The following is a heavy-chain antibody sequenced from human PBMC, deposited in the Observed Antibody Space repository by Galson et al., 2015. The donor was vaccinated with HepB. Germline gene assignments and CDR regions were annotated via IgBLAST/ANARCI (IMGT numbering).Heavy chain of an antibody. J-gene: IGHJ4*02. CDR1: GFTFSSYV. V-gene: IGHV3-23*01. CDR2: ISGSGDTT. CDR3: AKSTRGGSDY. D-gene: IGHD3-10*01. Sequence: SPRLPCAASGFTFSSYVMSWVRQAPGKGLEWVSAISGSGDTTYYADSVKGRFTISRDNYRNTLYLRMNSLRAEDTAVYYCAKSTRGGSDYWGQGTLATVSS.